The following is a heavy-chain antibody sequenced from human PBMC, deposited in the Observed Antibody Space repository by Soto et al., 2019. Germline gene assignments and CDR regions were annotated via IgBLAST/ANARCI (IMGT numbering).Heavy chain of an antibody. CDR3: ARGEGGNSVHYYGMDV. CDR1: GFTFSSYG. CDR2: IWYDGSNK. J-gene: IGHJ6*02. V-gene: IGHV3-33*01. D-gene: IGHD2-21*02. Sequence: PGGSLRLSCAASGFTFSSYGMHWVRQAPGKGLEWVAVIWYDGSNKYYADSVKGRFTISRDNSKNTLYLQMNSLRAEDTAVYYCARGEGGNSVHYYGMDVWGQGTTVTVSS.